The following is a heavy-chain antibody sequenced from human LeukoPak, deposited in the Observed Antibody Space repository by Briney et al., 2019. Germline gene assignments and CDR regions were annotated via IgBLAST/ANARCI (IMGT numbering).Heavy chain of an antibody. Sequence: GASVKVSCKASGYTFTSYYMYWLRQAPGHGLEWMRIINPSGASRSYAQKFQGRVTMTTDTSTSTAYMELTSLTSDDTAVYFCVRESYDRSSDRHERTFDCWGRGTLVTVSS. V-gene: IGHV1-46*03. CDR1: GYTFTSYY. CDR3: VRESYDRSSDRHERTFDC. CDR2: INPSGASR. D-gene: IGHD3-22*01. J-gene: IGHJ4*02.